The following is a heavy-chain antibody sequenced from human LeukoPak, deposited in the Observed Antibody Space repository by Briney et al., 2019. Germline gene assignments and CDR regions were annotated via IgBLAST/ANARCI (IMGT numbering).Heavy chain of an antibody. V-gene: IGHV3-11*04. Sequence: GGSLRLSCAASGFTFSDYYMSWIRQAPGKGLEWVSYISSSGSTIYYADSVKGRFTISRDNAKNSLYLQMNSLRAEDTAVYYCASSGGYCSGGSCYDWFDPWGQGTLVTVSS. CDR3: ASSGGYCSGGSCYDWFDP. CDR1: GFTFSDYY. D-gene: IGHD2-15*01. CDR2: ISSSGSTI. J-gene: IGHJ5*02.